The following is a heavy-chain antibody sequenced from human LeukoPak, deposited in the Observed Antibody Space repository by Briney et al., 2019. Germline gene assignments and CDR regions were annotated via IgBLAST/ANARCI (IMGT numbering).Heavy chain of an antibody. V-gene: IGHV4-59*01. D-gene: IGHD3-16*01. Sequence: SETLSLTCTVSGGSISSYYWSWIRQPPGKGLEWIGYIYYSGSTNYNPSLKSRVTISVDTSKNQFSLKLSFATAADTAVYYCARARVGALDIWGQGTMVTVSS. CDR2: IYYSGST. CDR3: ARARVGALDI. J-gene: IGHJ3*02. CDR1: GGSISSYY.